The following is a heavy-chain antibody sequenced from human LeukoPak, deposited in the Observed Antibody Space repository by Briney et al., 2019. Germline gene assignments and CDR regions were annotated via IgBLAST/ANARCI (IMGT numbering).Heavy chain of an antibody. CDR2: MSGSGSST. CDR1: GFTFKTYA. D-gene: IGHD6-19*01. Sequence: PGGSLRLSCAASGFTFKTYAMNWVRQVPGKGPEWVSGMSGSGSSTDYADSVKGRFTISRDNSKNTLYLQMNSLRAEDTALYYCAKDAQGLVRGGIYFDFWGQGSLVTVSS. V-gene: IGHV3-23*01. CDR3: AKDAQGLVRGGIYFDF. J-gene: IGHJ4*02.